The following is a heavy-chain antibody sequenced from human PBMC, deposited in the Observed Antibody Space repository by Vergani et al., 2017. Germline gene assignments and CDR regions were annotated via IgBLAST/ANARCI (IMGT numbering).Heavy chain of an antibody. J-gene: IGHJ3*02. Sequence: EVQLVESGGGLVKPGGSLRLSCAASGFTFSSYEMNWVRQAPGKGLEWVSYISSSGSTIYYADSVKGRFTISRDNAKNSLYLQMNSLRAEDTAVYYCAREILIVVPAAIDAFDIWGQGTMVTVSS. V-gene: IGHV3-48*03. CDR2: ISSSGSTI. CDR1: GFTFSSYE. D-gene: IGHD2-2*01. CDR3: AREILIVVPAAIDAFDI.